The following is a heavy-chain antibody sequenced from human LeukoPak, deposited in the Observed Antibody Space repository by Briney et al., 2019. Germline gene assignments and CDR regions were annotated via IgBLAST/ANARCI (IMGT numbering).Heavy chain of an antibody. Sequence: SETLSLTCSVSGYSISSGYDWGWIRQPPGKDLKWIGSIHHSGRTYSNPCLRSRVHISVDTSKNELSLKLSSVTAADTAVYYCARPLSGDWYFDLWGRGTLVTVSS. CDR1: GYSISSGYD. CDR3: ARPLSGDWYFDL. J-gene: IGHJ2*01. D-gene: IGHD1-26*01. CDR2: IHHSGRT. V-gene: IGHV4-38-2*02.